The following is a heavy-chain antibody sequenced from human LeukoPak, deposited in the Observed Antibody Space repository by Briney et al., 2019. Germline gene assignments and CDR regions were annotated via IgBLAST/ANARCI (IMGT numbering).Heavy chain of an antibody. V-gene: IGHV4-61*02. CDR2: IYTSGST. D-gene: IGHD2-15*01. CDR1: GGSISSGSYY. CDR3: AIVYCSGGSCYGREAFDI. J-gene: IGHJ3*02. Sequence: SQTLSLTCTVSGGSISSGSYYWSWLRQPAGKGLEWIGRIYTSGSTNYNPSLKSRVTISVDTSKNQFSLKLSSVTAADTAVYYCAIVYCSGGSCYGREAFDIWGQGTMVTVSS.